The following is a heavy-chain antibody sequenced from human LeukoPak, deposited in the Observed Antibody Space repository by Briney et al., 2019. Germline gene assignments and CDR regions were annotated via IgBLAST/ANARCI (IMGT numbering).Heavy chain of an antibody. CDR3: ARGPLQVSPDY. D-gene: IGHD3-16*02. J-gene: IGHJ4*02. Sequence: SETLSLTCAVSGGSISSGGYSWSWIRQPPGKGLEWIGYIYHSGSTYYNPSLKSRVTISVDTSKNQFSLKLSSVTAADTAVYYCARGPLQVSPDYWGQGTLVTVSS. CDR1: GGSISSGGYS. CDR2: IYHSGST. V-gene: IGHV4-30-2*01.